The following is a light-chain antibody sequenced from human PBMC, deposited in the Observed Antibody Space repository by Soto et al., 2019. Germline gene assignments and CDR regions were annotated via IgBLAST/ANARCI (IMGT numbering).Light chain of an antibody. J-gene: IGKJ2*01. V-gene: IGKV4-1*01. CDR1: QSVFQSFHRKNL. CDR2: WAS. CDR3: HQYYRNPHT. Sequence: IVMTQSPDSLAVSLGERATINCRSSQSVFQSFHRKNLIAWYQQKPGQPPKLLFYWASARESGVPDRFSVSESGTDFTLTINSLQAEDVAVYYFHQYYRNPHTLGGGTKLEIK.